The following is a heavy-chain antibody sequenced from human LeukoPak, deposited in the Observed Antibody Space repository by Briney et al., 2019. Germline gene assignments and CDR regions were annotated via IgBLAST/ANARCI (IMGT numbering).Heavy chain of an antibody. CDR3: TTDDDGGLGH. V-gene: IGHV3-7*01. J-gene: IGHJ4*02. CDR1: GFSFSSYW. CDR2: IKEDGSEK. D-gene: IGHD3-16*01. Sequence: GGSLRLSCAASGFSFSSYWMTWVRQAPGKGLEWVANIKEDGSEKYYVDSVKGRFSISRDNAKNSLFLHMNSLRAEDTAVYYCTTDDDGGLGHWGQGTLVTVSS.